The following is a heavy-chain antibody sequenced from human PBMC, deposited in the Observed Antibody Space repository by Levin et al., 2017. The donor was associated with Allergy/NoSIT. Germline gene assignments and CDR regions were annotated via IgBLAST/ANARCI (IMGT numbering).Heavy chain of an antibody. J-gene: IGHJ6*03. CDR2: IYWDDDK. CDR1: GFSLSTSGVG. CDR3: AHSRHSENYWGPNYYYYMDV. Sequence: SGPTLVKPTQTLTLTCTFSGFSLSTSGVGVGWIRQPPGEALEWLALIYWDDDKRYSPSLRSRLTITKDTSKNQAGLTMTNMDPVYTATYFCAHSRHSENYWGPNYYYYMDVWGKGTTVTVSS. D-gene: IGHD1-26*01. V-gene: IGHV2-5*02.